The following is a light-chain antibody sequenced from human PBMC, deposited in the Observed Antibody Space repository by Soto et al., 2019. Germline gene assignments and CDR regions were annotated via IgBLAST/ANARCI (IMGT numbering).Light chain of an antibody. J-gene: IGLJ2*01. V-gene: IGLV2-14*01. CDR1: SSDVGAYNY. CDR2: DVS. Sequence: QSVLTQPASVSGSPGQSITISCTGTSSDVGAYNYVSWYQQHPGKAPKVMIYDVSNRPSGVSNRFSGSKSGNTASLTISGLQAEDEVDYYCSSYTSTSTLVVFGGGTKLTVL. CDR3: SSYTSTSTLVV.